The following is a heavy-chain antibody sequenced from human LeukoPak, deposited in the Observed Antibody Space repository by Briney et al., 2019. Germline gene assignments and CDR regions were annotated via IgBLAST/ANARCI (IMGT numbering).Heavy chain of an antibody. V-gene: IGHV1-69*05. CDR1: GGTFSGYA. CDR3: AGGDPFNYYMDV. J-gene: IGHJ6*03. D-gene: IGHD4-17*01. Sequence: SVKVSCKASGGTFSGYAISRVRQAPGHGIDWMGGLIPLFSTTNCTRRFQGRITISTDESTTTAYMELSGLTFEDTAVYYCAGGDPFNYYMDVWGRGTTVSV. CDR2: LIPLFSTT.